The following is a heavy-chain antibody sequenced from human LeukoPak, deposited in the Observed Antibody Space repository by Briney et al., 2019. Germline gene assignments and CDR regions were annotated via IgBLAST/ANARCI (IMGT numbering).Heavy chain of an antibody. CDR1: GGSFSGYY. V-gene: IGHV4-34*01. CDR2: INHSGST. D-gene: IGHD6-19*01. CDR3: ATIAVAGLVSDY. Sequence: SETLSLTCAVYGGSFSGYYWSWIRQPPGKGLEWIGVINHSGSTNYNPSLKSRVTISVDTSKNQFSLKLSSVTAADTAVYYCATIAVAGLVSDYWGQGTLVTVSS. J-gene: IGHJ4*02.